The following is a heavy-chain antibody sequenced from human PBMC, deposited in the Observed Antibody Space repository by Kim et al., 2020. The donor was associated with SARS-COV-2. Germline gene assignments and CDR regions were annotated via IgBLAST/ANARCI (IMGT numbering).Heavy chain of an antibody. J-gene: IGHJ6*02. D-gene: IGHD7-27*01. CDR2: IYSGGST. CDR1: GFTVSSNY. CDR3: ATELTGDTAYYYYGMDV. V-gene: IGHV3-66*01. Sequence: GGSLRLSCAASGFTVSSNYMSWVRQAPGKGLEWVSVIYSGGSTYYADSVKGRFTISRDNSKNTLYLQMNSLRAEDTAVYYCATELTGDTAYYYYGMDVWGQGTTVTVSS.